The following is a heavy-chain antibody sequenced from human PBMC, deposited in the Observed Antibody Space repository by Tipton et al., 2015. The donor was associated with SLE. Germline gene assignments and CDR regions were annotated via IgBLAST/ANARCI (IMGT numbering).Heavy chain of an antibody. CDR2: IIPIFGTA. D-gene: IGHD6-13*01. Sequence: QLVQSGAEVKKPGSSVKVSCKASGGTFSSYAISWVRQAPGQGLEWMGGIIPIFGTANYAQKFQGRVTITADESTSTAYMELSSLRSEDTAVYYCARDARQLELVHYYYGMDVWGQGTTVTVSS. V-gene: IGHV1-69*01. CDR1: GGTFSSYA. CDR3: ARDARQLELVHYYYGMDV. J-gene: IGHJ6*02.